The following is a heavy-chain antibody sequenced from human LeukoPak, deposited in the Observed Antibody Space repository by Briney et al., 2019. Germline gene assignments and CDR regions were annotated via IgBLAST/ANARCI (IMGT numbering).Heavy chain of an antibody. Sequence: ASVKVSCKASGYTFTSYYMHWVRQAPGQGLEWMGIINPSGGSTSYAQKFQGRVTITRDTSIRTAYMELSSLRSEDTAVYYCARVDGSPDYWGQGTLVTVSS. D-gene: IGHD2-15*01. J-gene: IGHJ4*02. CDR2: INPSGGST. CDR3: ARVDGSPDY. CDR1: GYTFTSYY. V-gene: IGHV1-46*01.